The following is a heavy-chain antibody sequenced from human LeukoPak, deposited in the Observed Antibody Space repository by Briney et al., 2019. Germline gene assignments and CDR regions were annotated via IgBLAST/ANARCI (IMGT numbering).Heavy chain of an antibody. Sequence: ASVKVSCKASGYTFTSYDINWVRQATGQGLEWMGWMNLNSGNTGYTQTFQGRDNMTRNDAKSTAYMELSSLRSEETAVYYEARGSPIEVVPAALTAIHKRGRYYYYDMDDWGKGTTVTVSS. CDR3: ARGSPIEVVPAALTAIHKRGRYYYYDMDD. J-gene: IGHJ6*03. CDR1: GYTFTSYD. V-gene: IGHV1-8*01. CDR2: MNLNSGNT. D-gene: IGHD2-2*01.